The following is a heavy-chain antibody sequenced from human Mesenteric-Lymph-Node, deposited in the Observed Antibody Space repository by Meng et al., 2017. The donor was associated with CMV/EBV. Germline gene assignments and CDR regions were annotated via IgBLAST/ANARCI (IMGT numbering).Heavy chain of an antibody. J-gene: IGHJ5*02. D-gene: IGHD1-1*01. CDR1: GFSFSSFG. V-gene: IGHV3-33*07. Sequence: GGSLRLSCVASGFSFSSFGMYWVRQAPGKGLEWVAVIWYDGTYKYYADSVRGRVTISRDNSRNRLYLEVNSLRAEDTAVYYCARGYGERRLGWFDPWGQGTLVTVSS. CDR3: ARGYGERRLGWFDP. CDR2: IWYDGTYK.